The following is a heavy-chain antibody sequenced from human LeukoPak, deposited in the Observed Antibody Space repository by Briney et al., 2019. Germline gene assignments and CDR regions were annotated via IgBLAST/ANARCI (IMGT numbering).Heavy chain of an antibody. CDR3: TTDEECSGGSCYSSGFDY. J-gene: IGHJ4*02. CDR2: IKSKTDGGTT. Sequence: GGSLRLSCAASGFTFSNAWMSWVRQAPGKGLEWVGRIKSKTDGGTTDYAAPVKGRFTISRDDSKNTLYLQMNSLKTEDTAVYYCTTDEECSGGSCYSSGFDYWGQGTLVPVSS. V-gene: IGHV3-15*01. D-gene: IGHD2-15*01. CDR1: GFTFSNAW.